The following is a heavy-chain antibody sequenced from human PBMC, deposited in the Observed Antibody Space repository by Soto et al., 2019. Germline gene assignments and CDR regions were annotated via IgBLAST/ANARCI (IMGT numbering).Heavy chain of an antibody. D-gene: IGHD4-17*01. Sequence: EVQLLESGGGLVQPGGSLRLSCAASGFTLRSYAMSWVRQAPGKGLEWVSTISRSGDSTYYADSVKGRFTISRDNSKNTLYLQMTSLRADYTAVYYCAFNGDYIVDYWGQGTLVTVSS. CDR1: GFTLRSYA. CDR2: ISRSGDST. V-gene: IGHV3-23*01. J-gene: IGHJ4*02. CDR3: AFNGDYIVDY.